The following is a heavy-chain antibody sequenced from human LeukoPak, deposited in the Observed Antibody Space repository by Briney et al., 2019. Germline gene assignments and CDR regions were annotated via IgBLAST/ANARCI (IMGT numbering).Heavy chain of an antibody. CDR3: EKDRRYCSGGSCYFEY. D-gene: IGHD2-15*01. CDR1: GFTFSGNA. Sequence: GGSLRLSCAASGFTFSGNAMSWVRQASGKGLEWVSAISGSGDTTYYADSVKGRFTISRDNSKNMLYLQMNSLRAEDTAVYYCEKDRRYCSGGSCYFEYWGQGTLVTVSS. V-gene: IGHV3-23*01. CDR2: ISGSGDTT. J-gene: IGHJ4*02.